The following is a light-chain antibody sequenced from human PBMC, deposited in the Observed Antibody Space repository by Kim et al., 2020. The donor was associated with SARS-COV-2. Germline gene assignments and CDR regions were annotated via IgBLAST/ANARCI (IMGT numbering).Light chain of an antibody. CDR2: AKN. V-gene: IGLV3-19*01. Sequence: LGQTVSITCQGDSLRRYSASWYQQKPGQAPLLVISAKNNRPSGIPDRFSGSSSGNTASLTITGALAEDEGDYYCKSRDSSGNHLVFGGGTKLTVL. CDR3: KSRDSSGNHLV. CDR1: SLRRYS. J-gene: IGLJ3*02.